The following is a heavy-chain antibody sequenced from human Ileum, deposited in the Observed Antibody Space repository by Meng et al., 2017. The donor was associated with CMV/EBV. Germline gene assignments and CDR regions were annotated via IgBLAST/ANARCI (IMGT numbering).Heavy chain of an antibody. CDR1: GFTFSSYA. D-gene: IGHD3-3*01. Sequence: GESLKISCAASGFTFSSYAMHWVRQAPGKGLEWVAVISYDGSNKYYADSVKGRFTISRDNSKNTLYLQMNSLRAEDTAVYYCAKDRGDYDFWSGYSTGPNYWGQGTLVTVSS. CDR3: AKDRGDYDFWSGYSTGPNY. CDR2: ISYDGSNK. V-gene: IGHV3-30*04. J-gene: IGHJ4*02.